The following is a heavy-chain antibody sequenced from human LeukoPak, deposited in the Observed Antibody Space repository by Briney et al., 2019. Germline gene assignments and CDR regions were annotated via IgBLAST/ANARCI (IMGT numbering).Heavy chain of an antibody. CDR2: INHSGST. D-gene: IGHD1-26*01. CDR1: GGSFSGYY. J-gene: IGHJ4*02. V-gene: IGHV4-34*01. Sequence: PSETLSLTCAVYGGSFSGYYWSWIRQPPGKGLEWIGEINHSGSTNYNPSLKSRVTISVDASKNQFSLKLSSVTAADTAVYYCARTLRGATRYWGQGTLVTVSS. CDR3: ARTLRGATRY.